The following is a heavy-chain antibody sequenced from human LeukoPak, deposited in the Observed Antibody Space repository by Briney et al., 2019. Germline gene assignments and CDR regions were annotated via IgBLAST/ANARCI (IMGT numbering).Heavy chain of an antibody. Sequence: GASVKVSCKASGGTFSSYAISWVRQAPGQGLEWMGRIIPILGIANYAQKFQGRVTIIADKSTSTAYMELSSLRSEDTAVYYCARGRFRWELEIRDFDYWGQGTLVTVSS. CDR1: GGTFSSYA. D-gene: IGHD1-26*01. CDR2: IIPILGIA. V-gene: IGHV1-69*04. CDR3: ARGRFRWELEIRDFDY. J-gene: IGHJ4*02.